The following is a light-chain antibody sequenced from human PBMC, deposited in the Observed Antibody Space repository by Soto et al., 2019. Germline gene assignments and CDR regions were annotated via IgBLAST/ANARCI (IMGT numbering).Light chain of an antibody. CDR2: GTS. CDR3: QQYATSPVLYT. V-gene: IGKV3-20*01. J-gene: IGKJ2*01. CDR1: QSVSNTY. Sequence: EIVLTQSPGILSLSPGERATLSCRASQSVSNTYLAWYQQKPGQAPRLLIYGTSSRATDIPVRFSGSGSGTDFTLTISRLEPEDFALDYCQQYATSPVLYTFGQGTQLDIK.